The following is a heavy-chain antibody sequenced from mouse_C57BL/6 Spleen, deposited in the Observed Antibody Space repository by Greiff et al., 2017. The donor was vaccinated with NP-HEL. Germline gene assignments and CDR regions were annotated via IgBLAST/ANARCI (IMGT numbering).Heavy chain of an antibody. Sequence: EVQLQQSGPGMVKPSQSLSLTCTVTGYSITSGYDWHWIRHFPGNKLEWMGYISYSGSTNYNPSLKSRISITHDTSKNHFFLKLNSVTTEDTATYYCAREGYYGNYWYFDVWGTGTTVTVSS. CDR2: ISYSGST. CDR3: AREGYYGNYWYFDV. V-gene: IGHV3-1*01. CDR1: GYSITSGYD. D-gene: IGHD2-1*01. J-gene: IGHJ1*03.